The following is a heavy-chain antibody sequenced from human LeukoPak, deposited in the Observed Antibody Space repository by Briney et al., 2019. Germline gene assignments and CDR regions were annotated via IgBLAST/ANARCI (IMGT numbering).Heavy chain of an antibody. CDR1: GFTFSSYT. D-gene: IGHD3-3*01. CDR3: SSETTRIFGVVPYYFDY. J-gene: IGHJ4*02. CDR2: ISSISSNK. V-gene: IGHV3-21*01. Sequence: PGGSLRLSCAASGFTFSSYTMNWVRQAPGKGLEWVAAISSISSNKNYADSLKGRFTISRDNSKNSLYLQMNSLRAEDTAVYYCSSETTRIFGVVPYYFDYWGQGTLVTVSS.